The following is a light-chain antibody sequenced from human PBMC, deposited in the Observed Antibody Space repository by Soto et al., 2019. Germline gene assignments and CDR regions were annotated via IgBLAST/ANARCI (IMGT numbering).Light chain of an antibody. Sequence: DIQMTQFPSSLSASVGDRVTITCQASEDISNYLNWYQQKPGKAPKLLIYDASNLETGVPSRFSGSGSGTDFTFTISSLQPEDIGTYYCQQYDNLPLTFGGGTKVEIK. J-gene: IGKJ4*01. CDR3: QQYDNLPLT. V-gene: IGKV1-33*01. CDR2: DAS. CDR1: EDISNY.